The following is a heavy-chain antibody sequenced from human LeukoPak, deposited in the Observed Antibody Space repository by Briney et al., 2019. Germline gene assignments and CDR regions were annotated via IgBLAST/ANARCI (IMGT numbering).Heavy chain of an antibody. J-gene: IGHJ4*02. CDR2: IYYSGST. D-gene: IGHD5-12*01. V-gene: IGHV4-61*01. CDR1: GGSVSSGSYY. Sequence: SETLSLTCTVSGGSVSSGSYYWSWLRQPPGKGLEWIGYIYYSGSTNYNPSLKSRVTISVDTSKNQFSLKLSSVTAADTAVYYCARVARIGFDYWGQGTLVTVSS. CDR3: ARVARIGFDY.